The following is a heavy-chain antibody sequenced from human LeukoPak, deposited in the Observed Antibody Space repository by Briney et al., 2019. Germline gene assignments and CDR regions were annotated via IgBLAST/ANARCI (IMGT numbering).Heavy chain of an antibody. J-gene: IGHJ5*02. D-gene: IGHD5-24*01. CDR1: GYTFASYA. V-gene: IGHV1-3*01. Sequence: ASVTVSCMASGYTFASYAMHWVRQAPGQRLGWMGWINAGNGNTKYSQKFQGRVTITRDTSASTAYMELSSLRSEDTAVYYCARDRQLRQNGLRQYNWFDPWGQGTLVTVSS. CDR3: ARDRQLRQNGLRQYNWFDP. CDR2: INAGNGNT.